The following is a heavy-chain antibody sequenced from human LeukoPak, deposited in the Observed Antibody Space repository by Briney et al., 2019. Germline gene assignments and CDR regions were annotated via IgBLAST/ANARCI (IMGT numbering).Heavy chain of an antibody. V-gene: IGHV3-23*01. CDR3: ARDRLAAAGTSVWFDP. CDR1: GFTFGTHA. CDR2: ISRGSIT. D-gene: IGHD6-13*01. Sequence: PGGSLRLSCVASGFTFGTHAMSWDRQVPGKGLEWVSGISRGSITYYSDSVKGRFTISRDNSRATLFLQMNSLRAEDTAVYYCARDRLAAAGTSVWFDPWGQGTLVTVSS. J-gene: IGHJ5*02.